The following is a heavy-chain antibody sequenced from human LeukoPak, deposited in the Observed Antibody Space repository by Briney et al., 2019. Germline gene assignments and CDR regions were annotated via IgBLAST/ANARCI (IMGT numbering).Heavy chain of an antibody. J-gene: IGHJ4*02. D-gene: IGHD1-14*01. V-gene: IGHV3-23*01. CDR2: ISGGGSDT. Sequence: GGSLRLSCAASGFTFSRYAMSWVRQAPGKGLEWGSAISGGGSDTYYANSVRGRFTISRDNSNNTLYLQMNSLRVEDTALYYCAKDWASGNYFDYWGQGTLVTVSS. CDR1: GFTFSRYA. CDR3: AKDWASGNYFDY.